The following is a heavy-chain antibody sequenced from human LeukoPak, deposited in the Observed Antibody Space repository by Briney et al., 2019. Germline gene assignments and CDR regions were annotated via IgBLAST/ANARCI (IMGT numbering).Heavy chain of an antibody. J-gene: IGHJ4*02. CDR1: GYSISSGYY. CDR2: IYHSGST. Sequence: SETLSLTCTVSGYSISSGYYWGWIRQPPGKGLERIGSIYHSGSTYYNPSLKSRVTISVDTSKNQFSLKLSSVTAADTALYYCASSSGSYSFDYWGQGTLVTVSS. CDR3: ASSSGSYSFDY. V-gene: IGHV4-38-2*02. D-gene: IGHD1-26*01.